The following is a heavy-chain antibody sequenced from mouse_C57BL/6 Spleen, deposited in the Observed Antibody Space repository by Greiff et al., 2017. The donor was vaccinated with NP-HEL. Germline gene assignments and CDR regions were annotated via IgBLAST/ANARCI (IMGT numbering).Heavy chain of an antibody. D-gene: IGHD1-1*01. Sequence: EVQLVESGGGLVQPGGSLSLSCAASGFTFTDYYMSWVRQPPGKALEWLGFIRNKANGYTTEYSASVKGRFTISRDNSQSILYLQMNALRAEDSATYYCARYYYSYAMDYWGQGTSVTVSS. CDR1: GFTFTDYY. V-gene: IGHV7-3*01. J-gene: IGHJ4*01. CDR2: IRNKANGYTT. CDR3: ARYYYSYAMDY.